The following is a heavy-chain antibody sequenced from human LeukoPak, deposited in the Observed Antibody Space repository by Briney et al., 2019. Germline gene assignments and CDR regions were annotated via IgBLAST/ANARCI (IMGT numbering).Heavy chain of an antibody. Sequence: SVKVSCKASGGTFSSYAISWVRQAPGQGLEWMGGIIPIFGTANYAQKFQGRVTITADKSTSTAYMELSSLRSEDTAVYHCARYCSGGSCYPEARWFDPWGQGTLVTVSS. CDR3: ARYCSGGSCYPEARWFDP. J-gene: IGHJ5*02. CDR2: IIPIFGTA. V-gene: IGHV1-69*06. D-gene: IGHD2-15*01. CDR1: GGTFSSYA.